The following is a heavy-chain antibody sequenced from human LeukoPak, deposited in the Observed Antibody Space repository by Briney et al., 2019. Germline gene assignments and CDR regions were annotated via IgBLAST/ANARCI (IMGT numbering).Heavy chain of an antibody. D-gene: IGHD3-10*02. CDR2: ISSSGSNI. V-gene: IGHV3-48*03. Sequence: GGSLRLSCAASGLTFSSYEMNWVRQAPGKGLEWVSYISSSGSNIYYADSVKGRFTISRDNAKNSLYLQMNSLRAEDTAVYYCAELGITMIGGVWGKGTTVTISS. CDR1: GLTFSSYE. CDR3: AELGITMIGGV. J-gene: IGHJ6*04.